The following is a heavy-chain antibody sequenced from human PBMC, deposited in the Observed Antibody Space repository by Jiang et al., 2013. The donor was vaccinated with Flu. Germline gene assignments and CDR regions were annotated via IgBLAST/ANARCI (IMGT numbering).Heavy chain of an antibody. D-gene: IGHD2-15*01. Sequence: LLKPSETLSLTCTVSGGSISSSSYYWGWIRQPPGKGLEWIGSIYYSGSTYYNPSLKSRVTISVDTSKNQFSLKLSSVTAADTAVYYCARVGVVAATLNYWGQGTLVTVSS. CDR2: IYYSGST. V-gene: IGHV4-39*07. CDR1: GGSISSSSYY. CDR3: ARVGVVAATLNY. J-gene: IGHJ4*02.